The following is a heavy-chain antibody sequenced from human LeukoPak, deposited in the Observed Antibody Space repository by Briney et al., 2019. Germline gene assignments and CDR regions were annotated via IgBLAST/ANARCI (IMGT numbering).Heavy chain of an antibody. V-gene: IGHV1-2*02. CDR3: VRDLGISGWYAPPLGYFDS. D-gene: IGHD6-19*01. CDR1: GYTFSAYC. J-gene: IGHJ4*02. Sequence: GASVTVSCKASGYTFSAYCMHWVRQAPGQGLEWMGWINPKSGGTNYVQQFQDRVTMTRDTSISSTYMELSRLKSDDTAVYYCVRDLGISGWYAPPLGYFDSWGQGTLVTVSS. CDR2: INPKSGGT.